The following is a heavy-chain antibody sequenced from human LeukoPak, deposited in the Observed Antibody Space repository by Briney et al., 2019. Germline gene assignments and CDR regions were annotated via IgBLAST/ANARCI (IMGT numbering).Heavy chain of an antibody. J-gene: IGHJ4*02. D-gene: IGHD5-18*01. Sequence: GASVKVSCRASGGTFSSYAISWVRQAPGQGLEWMGGIIPIFGTANYAQKFQGRVTITADESTSTAYMELSSLRSEDTAAYYCATPGYSYGYSVKYYFDYWGQGTLVTVSS. CDR2: IIPIFGTA. CDR1: GGTFSSYA. CDR3: ATPGYSYGYSVKYYFDY. V-gene: IGHV1-69*13.